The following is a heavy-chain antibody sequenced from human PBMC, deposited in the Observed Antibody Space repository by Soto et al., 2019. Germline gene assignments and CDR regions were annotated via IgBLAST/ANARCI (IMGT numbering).Heavy chain of an antibody. Sequence: QVQLVQSGAEVKTPGSSVKVSCEASGRTFSSYSIIWVRQAPGQGLEWMGRITPVLGIANYAQKFQGRVTITADKSTSTAYMDLSSLTFEDTAVYYCARGGAVAGDPNLQRYYYGMDVWGQGTTVTVSS. J-gene: IGHJ6*02. CDR2: ITPVLGIA. CDR1: GRTFSSYS. V-gene: IGHV1-69*02. CDR3: ARGGAVAGDPNLQRYYYGMDV. D-gene: IGHD6-19*01.